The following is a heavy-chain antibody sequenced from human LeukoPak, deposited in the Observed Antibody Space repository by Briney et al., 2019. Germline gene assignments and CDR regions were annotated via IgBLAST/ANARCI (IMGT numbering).Heavy chain of an antibody. CDR3: ARDRLLLF. CDR2: ISSTGNTI. J-gene: IGHJ4*01. Sequence: GGSLRLSRAASSFPLCAYVINWVRPAPGEGLEWVSNISSTGNTIYYPNSVKGQFTISRDNAKTFLYLQMRSLTAEDTAVYYCARDRLLLFRGHGALVTVSS. D-gene: IGHD2-15*01. V-gene: IGHV3-48*03. CDR1: SFPLCAYV.